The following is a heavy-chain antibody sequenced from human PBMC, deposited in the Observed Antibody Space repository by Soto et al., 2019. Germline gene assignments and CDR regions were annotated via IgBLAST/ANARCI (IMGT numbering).Heavy chain of an antibody. CDR2: IRSKAYGGTT. CDR3: QYQLITYYYGMDV. D-gene: IGHD2-2*01. J-gene: IGHJ6*02. Sequence: GGSLRLSCIGSGFTFGDHAMSWFRQAPGKGLEWVGFIRSKAYGGTTEYAASVKGRFTISRDDSNSIAYLQMNSLKTEGTAVYYCQYQLITYYYGMDVWGQGTTVTGSS. V-gene: IGHV3-49*03. CDR1: GFTFGDHA.